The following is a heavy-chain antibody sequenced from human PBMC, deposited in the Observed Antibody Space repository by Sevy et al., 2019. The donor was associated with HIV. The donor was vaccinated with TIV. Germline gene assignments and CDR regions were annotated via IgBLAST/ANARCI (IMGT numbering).Heavy chain of an antibody. J-gene: IGHJ6*02. V-gene: IGHV4-61*02. D-gene: IGHD5-12*01. CDR1: GDSIRSGNHW. CDR3: ARDAIKGDYYRGMDV. Sequence: TLSLTCTVSGDSIRSGNHWWSWIRQPAGKGLEWIGRIYKSGGIIDNPVLSSRVTMSVDTSTNQFFLNLKSVTAAVTAVYFCARDAIKGDYYRGMDVWGQGTTVTVSS. CDR2: IYKSGGI.